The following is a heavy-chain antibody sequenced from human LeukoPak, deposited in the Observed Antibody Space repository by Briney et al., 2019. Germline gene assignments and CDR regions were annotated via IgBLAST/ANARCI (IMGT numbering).Heavy chain of an antibody. D-gene: IGHD6-13*01. CDR2: IGSSSSTI. CDR3: ASTAAATPDY. J-gene: IGHJ4*02. CDR1: GFTFSSYS. Sequence: GSLRLSCAASGFTFSSYSMNWVRQAPGKGLEWVSYIGSSSSTIYYADSVKGRFTISRDNAKNSLYLQMNSLRAEDTAVYYCASTAAATPDYWGQGTLVTVSS. V-gene: IGHV3-48*04.